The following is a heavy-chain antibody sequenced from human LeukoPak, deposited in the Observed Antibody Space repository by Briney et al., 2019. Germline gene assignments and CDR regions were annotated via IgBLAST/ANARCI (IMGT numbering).Heavy chain of an antibody. CDR1: GGSFSSYA. Sequence: GASVKVSCKASGGSFSSYAFSWLRQAPGQGLEWMGRIIPILGIANYAQKFQGRVTITADKSTSTAYMELSSLRSEDTAVYHCARGRLAPGGDGYNFGYYWGQGTLVTVSS. CDR2: IIPILGIA. V-gene: IGHV1-69*04. J-gene: IGHJ4*02. CDR3: ARGRLAPGGDGYNFGYY. D-gene: IGHD5-24*01.